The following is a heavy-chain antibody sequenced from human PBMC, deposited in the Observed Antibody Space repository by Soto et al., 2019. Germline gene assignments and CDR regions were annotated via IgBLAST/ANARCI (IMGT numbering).Heavy chain of an antibody. CDR3: ARQSTDSSGYYSAAFDI. CDR2: ISDGGST. CDR1: GASIYTYY. J-gene: IGHJ3*02. V-gene: IGHV4-59*08. D-gene: IGHD3-22*01. Sequence: SETLSLTCNVSGASIYTYYWNWIRQSPGKGLEWIGYISDGGSTNYNPSLESRVTISVDTSKNQFSLKLSSVTAADTAVYYCARQSTDSSGYYSAAFDIWGQGTMVTVS.